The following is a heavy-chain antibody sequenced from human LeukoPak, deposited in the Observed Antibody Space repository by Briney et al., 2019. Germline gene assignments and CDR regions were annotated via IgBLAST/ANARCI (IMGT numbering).Heavy chain of an antibody. CDR3: ASSEMATINPLDY. Sequence: GASVKLSCKASGYTFTGYYMHWVRQAPGQGLEWMGRINPNNGGTNYAQKFQGRVAMTRDTSISTAYMELSRLRSDDTAVYYCASSEMATINPLDYWGQGTLVTVSS. V-gene: IGHV1-2*06. CDR1: GYTFTGYY. D-gene: IGHD5-24*01. J-gene: IGHJ4*02. CDR2: INPNNGGT.